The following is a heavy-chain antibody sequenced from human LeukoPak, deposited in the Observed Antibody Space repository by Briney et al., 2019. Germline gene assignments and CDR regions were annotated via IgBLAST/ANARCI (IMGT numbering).Heavy chain of an antibody. CDR3: AGLQGLRLNH. V-gene: IGHV4-38-2*02. D-gene: IGHD5-12*01. CDR2: IYHSGST. CDR1: GYSISSGYY. J-gene: IGHJ4*02. Sequence: PSETLSLTCTVSGYSISSGYYWGWIRQPPGKGLEWIGSIYHSGSTYYNPSLKSRVTISVDTSKNQFSLKLSSVTAADTAVYYCAGLQGLRLNHWGQGTLITVSS.